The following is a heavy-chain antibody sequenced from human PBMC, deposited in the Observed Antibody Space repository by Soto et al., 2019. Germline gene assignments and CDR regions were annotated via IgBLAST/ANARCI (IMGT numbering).Heavy chain of an antibody. Sequence: ASVKVSCKASVYTFTSYAMHWVRQAPGQRLEWMGWINAGNGNTKYSQKFQGRVTITRDTSASTAYMELSSLRSEDTAVYYCARPVAGLLGYYYMDVWGKGTTVNVSS. J-gene: IGHJ6*03. CDR1: VYTFTSYA. D-gene: IGHD3-10*01. V-gene: IGHV1-3*01. CDR2: INAGNGNT. CDR3: ARPVAGLLGYYYMDV.